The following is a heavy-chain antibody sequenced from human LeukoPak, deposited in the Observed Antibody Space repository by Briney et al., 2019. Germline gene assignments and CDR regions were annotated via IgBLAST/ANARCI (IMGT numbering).Heavy chain of an antibody. Sequence: GGSLRLSCAASGFTFRSYSMNWVRQAPGKGLEWVSSINNVASHIYYAHSVKGRFTISRDNAKNSLYLQMNSLSDEDTAVYYCARDPTQYLRYGHFDYWGQGTLVTVSS. CDR2: INNVASHI. CDR3: ARDPTQYLRYGHFDY. V-gene: IGHV3-21*01. D-gene: IGHD5/OR15-5a*01. J-gene: IGHJ4*02. CDR1: GFTFRSYS.